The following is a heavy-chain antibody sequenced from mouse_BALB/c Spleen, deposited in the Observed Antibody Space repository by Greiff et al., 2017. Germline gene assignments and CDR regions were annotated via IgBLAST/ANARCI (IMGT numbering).Heavy chain of an antibody. J-gene: IGHJ3*01. CDR2: ISSGGSYT. V-gene: IGHV5-9-4*01. Sequence: EVQGVESGGGLVKPGGSLKLSCAASGFTFSSYAMSWVRQSPEKRLEWVAEISSGGSYTYYPDTVTGRFTISRDNAKNTLYLEMSSLRSEDTAMYYCARDGTARATWGFAYWGQGTLVTVSA. D-gene: IGHD3-1*01. CDR3: ARDGTARATWGFAY. CDR1: GFTFSSYA.